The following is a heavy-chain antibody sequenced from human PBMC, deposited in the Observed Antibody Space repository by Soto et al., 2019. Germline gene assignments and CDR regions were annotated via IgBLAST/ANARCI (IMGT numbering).Heavy chain of an antibody. CDR2: IYYTGST. CDR1: GGSVSSDTFY. J-gene: IGHJ4*02. CDR3: AREFSNSPEAFDS. V-gene: IGHV4-61*01. Sequence: SETLSLTCTVSGGSVSSDTFYWSWIRQPPGRGLEWIGYIYYTGSTNYNPSLKSRVTISINTSRNQFSLKLTSVTAADTAVYYCAREFSNSPEAFDSWGQGSLVT. D-gene: IGHD6-6*01.